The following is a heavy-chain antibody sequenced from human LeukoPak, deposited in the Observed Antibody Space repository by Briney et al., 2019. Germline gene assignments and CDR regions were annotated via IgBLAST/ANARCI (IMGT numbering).Heavy chain of an antibody. V-gene: IGHV1-2*02. Sequence: ASVKVSCKASGYTFTGYYMHWVRQAPGQGLEWMGWINPNSGGTNYAQKFQGRVTMTRDTSISTAYMELSRLRSDDTAVYYRARDTAMAFYYMDVWGKGTTVTVSS. CDR2: INPNSGGT. CDR1: GYTFTGYY. J-gene: IGHJ6*03. CDR3: ARDTAMAFYYMDV. D-gene: IGHD5-18*01.